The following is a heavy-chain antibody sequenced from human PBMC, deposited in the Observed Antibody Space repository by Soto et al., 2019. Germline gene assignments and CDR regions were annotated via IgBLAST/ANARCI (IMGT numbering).Heavy chain of an antibody. D-gene: IGHD5-18*01. V-gene: IGHV3-30*18. CDR2: ISYDGSNK. CDR3: AKVLGYSYGGSFDY. Sequence: QVQLVESGGGVVQPGRSLRLSCAASGFTFSSYGMHWVRQAPGKGLEWVAVISYDGSNKYYADSVKGRFTISRDNSKNTLYLQMNSLRAEDTAVYYCAKVLGYSYGGSFDYWGQGTLVTVSS. CDR1: GFTFSSYG. J-gene: IGHJ4*02.